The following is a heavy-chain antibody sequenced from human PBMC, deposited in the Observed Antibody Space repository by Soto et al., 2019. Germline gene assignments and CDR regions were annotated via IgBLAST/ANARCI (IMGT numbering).Heavy chain of an antibody. V-gene: IGHV4-34*01. Sequence: KASETLSLTCAVYGGSFSGYYWSWIRQPPGKGLEWIGEINHSGSTNYNPPLKSRVTISVDTSKNQFSLKLSSVTAADTAVYYCARVSIVVVPAAIDYWGQGTLVTVSS. CDR2: INHSGST. D-gene: IGHD2-2*01. CDR1: GGSFSGYY. CDR3: ARVSIVVVPAAIDY. J-gene: IGHJ4*02.